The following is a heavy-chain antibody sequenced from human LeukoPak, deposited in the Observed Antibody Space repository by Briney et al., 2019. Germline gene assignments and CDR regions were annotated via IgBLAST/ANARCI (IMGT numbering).Heavy chain of an antibody. Sequence: GASVKVSCKASGGTFSSYAISWVRQAPGQGLEWMGGIIPIFGTANYAQKFQGRVTMTRDTSTSTVYMELSSLRSEDTAVYYCARVGIAARRHNWFDPWGQGTLVTVSS. CDR2: IIPIFGTA. CDR3: ARVGIAARRHNWFDP. CDR1: GGTFSSYA. V-gene: IGHV1-69*05. J-gene: IGHJ5*02. D-gene: IGHD6-6*01.